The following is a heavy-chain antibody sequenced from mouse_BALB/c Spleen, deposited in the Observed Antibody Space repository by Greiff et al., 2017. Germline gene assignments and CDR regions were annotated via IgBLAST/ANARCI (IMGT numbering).Heavy chain of an antibody. D-gene: IGHD1-2*01. CDR2: IYPGSGST. J-gene: IGHJ3*01. Sequence: LQQPGSELVRPGASVKLSCKASGYTFTSYWMHWVKQRHGQGLEWIGNIYPGSGSTNYDEKFKSKGTLTVDTSSSTAYMHLSSLTSEDSAVYYCTIYGYSFADWGQGTLVTVSA. CDR1: GYTFTSYW. CDR3: TIYGYSFAD. V-gene: IGHV1S22*01.